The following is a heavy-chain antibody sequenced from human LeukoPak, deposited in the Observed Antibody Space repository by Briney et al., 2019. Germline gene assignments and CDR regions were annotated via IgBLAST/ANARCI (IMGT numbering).Heavy chain of an antibody. CDR3: ASPQYYFDH. V-gene: IGHV3-48*03. CDR1: GFTFSTYE. CDR2: ISSSGSTT. D-gene: IGHD5-24*01. Sequence: PGGSLRLSCAASGFTFSTYEMNWVRQAPGKGLEWVSHISSSGSTTYYADSVKGRFTISRDNAKNSLYLQMNSLRAEDTAVYYCASPQYYFDHWGQGTLVTVSS. J-gene: IGHJ4*02.